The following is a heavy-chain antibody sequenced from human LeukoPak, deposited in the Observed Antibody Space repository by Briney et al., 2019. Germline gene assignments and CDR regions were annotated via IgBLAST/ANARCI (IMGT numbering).Heavy chain of an antibody. Sequence: PGGSLRLSCAASGFTSSSYSMNWVRQAPGKGLEWVSSISSSSSYIYYADSVKGRFTISRDNAKNSLYLQMNSLRAEDTAVYYCARDDTMVRGVIPFDYWGQGTLVTVSS. CDR2: ISSSSSYI. D-gene: IGHD3-10*01. V-gene: IGHV3-21*01. CDR1: GFTSSSYS. CDR3: ARDDTMVRGVIPFDY. J-gene: IGHJ4*02.